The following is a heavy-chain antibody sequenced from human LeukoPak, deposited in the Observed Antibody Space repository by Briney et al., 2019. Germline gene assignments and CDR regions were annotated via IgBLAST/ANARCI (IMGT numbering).Heavy chain of an antibody. CDR2: ISTTGANT. Sequence: GGSLRLSCSASGFTFSTYAMHWVRQAPGKGLESVSAISTTGANTYYADSVKGRFTISRDNSKNTVNLQVSSLRPEDTAVYYCVKSTGYSSGGLDFWGLGTLVTVSS. D-gene: IGHD6-25*01. CDR3: VKSTGYSSGGLDF. CDR1: GFTFSTYA. V-gene: IGHV3-64D*09. J-gene: IGHJ4*02.